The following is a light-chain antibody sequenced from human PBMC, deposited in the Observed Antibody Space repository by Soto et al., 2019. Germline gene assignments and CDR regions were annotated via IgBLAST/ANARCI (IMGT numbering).Light chain of an antibody. CDR1: QSISSY. V-gene: IGKV1-39*01. Sequence: DIQMTQSPSSLSASVGDRVTITCRASQSISSYLNWYQQKPGKAPKLLIYAASSLQSGVPSRFSGSGSGTDFTLTISSLQPEDFATYYCQQSYSTPPTFGQGTKEDIK. J-gene: IGKJ1*01. CDR2: AAS. CDR3: QQSYSTPPT.